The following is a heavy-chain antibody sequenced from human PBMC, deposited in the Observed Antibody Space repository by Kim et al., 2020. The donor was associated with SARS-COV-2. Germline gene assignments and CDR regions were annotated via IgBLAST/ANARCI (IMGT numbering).Heavy chain of an antibody. D-gene: IGHD2-15*01. V-gene: IGHV3-23*01. CDR3: AKGVVAATEGYFDY. J-gene: IGHJ4*02. Sequence: ADSGKGRFTISRDNAKNTRYLQMSSLGAEDTAVYYCAKGVVAATEGYFDYWGRGTLVTVAS.